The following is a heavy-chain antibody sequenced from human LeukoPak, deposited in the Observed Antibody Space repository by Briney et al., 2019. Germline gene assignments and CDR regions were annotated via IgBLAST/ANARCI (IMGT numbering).Heavy chain of an antibody. V-gene: IGHV3-15*01. CDR1: GFTFSNAW. J-gene: IGHJ4*02. CDR2: IKSKTDGGTT. Sequence: GGSLRLSCAASGFTFSNAWMSWVRQAPGNGLDWVGRIKSKTDGGTTDYAAPVKGRFTISRDDSKNTLYLQMNSLKTEDTAVYYCTTDAVYYYDSSGNFDYWGQGTLVTVSS. D-gene: IGHD3-22*01. CDR3: TTDAVYYYDSSGNFDY.